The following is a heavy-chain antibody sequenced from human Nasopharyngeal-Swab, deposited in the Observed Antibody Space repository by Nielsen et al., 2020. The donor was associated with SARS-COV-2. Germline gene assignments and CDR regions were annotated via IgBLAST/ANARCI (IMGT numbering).Heavy chain of an antibody. J-gene: IGHJ6*03. V-gene: IGHV3-21*01. CDR2: ISGSGSYV. CDR3: ARIAGRGSIYYYYMDV. CDR1: GFTFNSYS. Sequence: GESLKISCTVSGFTFNSYSMIWVRQVPGEGLEWVSSISGSGSYVYYADSVKGRFTISKDSAKNSLYLQMNSLRAEDTAVYFCARIAGRGSIYYYYMDVWGTGTTVTVSS. D-gene: IGHD1-26*01.